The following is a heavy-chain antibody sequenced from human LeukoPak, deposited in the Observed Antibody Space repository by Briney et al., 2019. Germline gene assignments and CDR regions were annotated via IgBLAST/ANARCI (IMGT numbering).Heavy chain of an antibody. D-gene: IGHD3-10*01. CDR3: ARGDGSGSYPFDY. V-gene: IGHV4-59*01. Sequence: SETLSLTCTVSGGSISSYYWSWIRQPPGKGLEWIGCIYYSGSTNYNPSLKSRVTISVDTSKNQFSLKLNSVTAADTAVYYCARGDGSGSYPFDYWGQGTLVTVSS. CDR1: GGSISSYY. CDR2: IYYSGST. J-gene: IGHJ4*02.